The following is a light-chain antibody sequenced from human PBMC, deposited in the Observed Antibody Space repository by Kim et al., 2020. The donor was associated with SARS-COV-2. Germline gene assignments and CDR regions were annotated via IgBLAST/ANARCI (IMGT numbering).Light chain of an antibody. Sequence: VYAGERATPSWRASQRASGNLAWYQQKPGQAPRCLFYAASTRATGTPARFSGSGSGTEFTLTISSLQSEDFAVYSCQQYNKWPRTFGGGTKVDIK. CDR2: AAS. CDR3: QQYNKWPRT. J-gene: IGKJ4*01. V-gene: IGKV3-15*01. CDR1: QRASGN.